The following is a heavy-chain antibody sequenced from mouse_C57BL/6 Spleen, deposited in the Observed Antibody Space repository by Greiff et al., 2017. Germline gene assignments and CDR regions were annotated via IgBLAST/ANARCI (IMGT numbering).Heavy chain of an antibody. D-gene: IGHD1-1*01. CDR1: GYSITSGYY. CDR3: ARDPTYYYGSTPFDY. V-gene: IGHV3-6*01. CDR2: ISYDGSN. Sequence: EVKLVESGPGLVKPSQSLSLTCSVTGYSITSGYYWNWIRQFPGNKLEWMGYISYDGSNNYNPSLKNRISITRDTSKNQFFLKLNSVTTEDTATYYWARDPTYYYGSTPFDYWGQGTTLTVSS. J-gene: IGHJ2*01.